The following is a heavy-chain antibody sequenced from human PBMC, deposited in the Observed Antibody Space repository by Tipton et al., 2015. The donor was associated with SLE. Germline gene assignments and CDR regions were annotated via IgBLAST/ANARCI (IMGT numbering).Heavy chain of an antibody. J-gene: IGHJ4*02. CDR3: VRGEAVTDY. CDR1: GFTFSSYA. Sequence: GSLRLSCAASGFTFSSYAMSWVRQAPGKGLEWVSSISDSSSYKYYADSVKGRFTISRDNAKNLVHLQVNSLRVEDTAIYYCVRGEAVTDYWGQGTLVTVSS. D-gene: IGHD6-19*01. CDR2: ISDSSSYK. V-gene: IGHV3-21*01.